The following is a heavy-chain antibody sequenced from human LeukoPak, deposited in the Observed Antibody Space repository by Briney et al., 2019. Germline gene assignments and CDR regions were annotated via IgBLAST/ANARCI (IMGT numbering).Heavy chain of an antibody. V-gene: IGHV3-33*01. D-gene: IGHD2-15*01. CDR2: IWYDGSNK. CDR1: AFPFSNYG. CDR3: ARGLHGGKPWDYGMDV. J-gene: IGHJ6*02. Sequence: GGSLRLSCAASAFPFSNYGMHWVRQAPGKGLEWVAVIWYDGSNKYYTDSVKGRFTISRDNSKNTVYLQINSLRAEGTAVYYCARGLHGGKPWDYGMDVWGQGTRVTVSS.